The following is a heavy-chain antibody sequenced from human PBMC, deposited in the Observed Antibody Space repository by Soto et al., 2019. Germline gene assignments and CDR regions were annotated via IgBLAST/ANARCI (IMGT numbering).Heavy chain of an antibody. V-gene: IGHV4-59*01. CDR1: DGSISVSY. Sequence: SETLAVTCSVPDGSISVSYWSWIRQSPGKGLEWLGYVYYTGSTNYSPSLRSRVSISVDTSKNEFSLRLSSVTAADTAVYFCARSVAVPGAHIDYWGQGTKVTVSS. D-gene: IGHD6-19*01. J-gene: IGHJ4*02. CDR3: ARSVAVPGAHIDY. CDR2: VYYTGST.